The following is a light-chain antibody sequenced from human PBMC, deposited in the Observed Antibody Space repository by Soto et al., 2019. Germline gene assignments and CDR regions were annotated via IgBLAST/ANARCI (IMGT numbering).Light chain of an antibody. J-gene: IGKJ5*01. CDR2: DAS. CDR1: QDISNF. CDR3: QQYDNPPLT. V-gene: IGKV1-33*01. Sequence: DIQMTQSPSSLSASVGDRVTITCQASQDISNFLNWYQQKPGKAPKLLIYDASNLETGVPPRFSGSGSGTDFTFPISSLQPDAIATYYCQQYDNPPLTLGQGTRLELQ.